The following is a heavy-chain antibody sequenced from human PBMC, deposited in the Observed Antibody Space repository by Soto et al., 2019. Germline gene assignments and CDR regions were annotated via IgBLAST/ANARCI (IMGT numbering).Heavy chain of an antibody. CDR2: ISGSGGST. J-gene: IGHJ4*02. CDR3: AKDQVFEGGSCYYFDY. V-gene: IGHV3-23*01. CDR1: GFTFSSYA. Sequence: EVQLLESGGGLVQPGGSLRLSCAASGFTFSSYAMSWVRQAPGKGLEWVSAISGSGGSTYYADSVKGRFTISRDNSKNTLYLQMNSLRAEHTAVYYCAKDQVFEGGSCYYFDYWGQGTLVTVSS. D-gene: IGHD2-15*01.